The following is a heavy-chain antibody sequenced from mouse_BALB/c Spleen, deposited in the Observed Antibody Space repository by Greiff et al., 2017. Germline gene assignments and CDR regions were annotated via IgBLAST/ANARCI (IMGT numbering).Heavy chain of an antibody. CDR3: NEDYGSSSAY. J-gene: IGHJ3*01. V-gene: IGHV14-4*02. CDR1: GFNIKDYY. Sequence: VHVKQSGAELVRSGASVKLSCTASGFNIKDYYMHWVKQRPEQGLEWIGWIDPENGDTEYAPKFQGKATMTADTSSNTAYLQLSSLTSEDTAVYYCNEDYGSSSAYWDQGTLVTVSA. D-gene: IGHD1-1*01. CDR2: IDPENGDT.